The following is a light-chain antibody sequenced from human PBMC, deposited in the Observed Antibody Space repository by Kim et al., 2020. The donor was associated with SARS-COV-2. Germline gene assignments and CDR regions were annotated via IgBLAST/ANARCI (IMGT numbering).Light chain of an antibody. V-gene: IGKV1-27*01. CDR3: QKYNSAPLT. Sequence: ASVGDEVTIPCRAGHGISNYLDWYQQKPGKVPQLLIYAASTLQSGVPSRFSGSVSETDFTLTISSLQPEDVATYYCQKYNSAPLTFGGGTKVDIK. CDR2: AAS. CDR1: HGISNY. J-gene: IGKJ4*01.